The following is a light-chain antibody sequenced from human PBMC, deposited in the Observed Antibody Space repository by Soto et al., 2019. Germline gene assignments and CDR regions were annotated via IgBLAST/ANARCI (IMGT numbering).Light chain of an antibody. Sequence: DIQMTKSPSSLSASLGDRVTITCRASQGIGVYLAWFQQKPGKVPKLLIYAASTLQSGVPSRFSGSGSGTDFTLTITSLQPEDVATYYCQKYNSAPLTCGGGTKVEIK. J-gene: IGKJ4*01. V-gene: IGKV1-27*01. CDR1: QGIGVY. CDR3: QKYNSAPLT. CDR2: AAS.